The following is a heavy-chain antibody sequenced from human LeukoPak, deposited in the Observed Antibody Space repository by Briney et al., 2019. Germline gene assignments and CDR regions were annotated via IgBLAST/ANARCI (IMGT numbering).Heavy chain of an antibody. CDR1: GESFIGYY. V-gene: IGHV4-34*01. Sequence: SETLSLTCAVYGESFIGYYWTWIRQSPGKGLEWIGEINHSGSTNYNPSLKSRVTVSVDTSKNQFSLKLASVTAADTAVYYCARAPETVAIDYWDQGTLVTVSS. CDR3: ARAPETVAIDY. D-gene: IGHD5-12*01. CDR2: INHSGST. J-gene: IGHJ4*02.